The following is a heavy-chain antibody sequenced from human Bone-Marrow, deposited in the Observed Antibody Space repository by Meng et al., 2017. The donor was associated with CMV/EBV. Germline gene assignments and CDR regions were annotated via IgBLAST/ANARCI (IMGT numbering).Heavy chain of an antibody. J-gene: IGHJ6*02. CDR2: IKQDGSEK. CDR1: GFTFSSYW. D-gene: IGHD6-13*01. CDR3: ARESSSSWYSYYYYYGMDV. Sequence: GSLRLSCAASGFTFSSYWMSWVRQAPGKGLEWVANIKQDGSEKYYVDSVKGRFTISRDNAKNSLYLQMNSLRAEDTAVYYYARESSSSWYSYYYYYGMDVWGQGTTVTVSS. V-gene: IGHV3-7*01.